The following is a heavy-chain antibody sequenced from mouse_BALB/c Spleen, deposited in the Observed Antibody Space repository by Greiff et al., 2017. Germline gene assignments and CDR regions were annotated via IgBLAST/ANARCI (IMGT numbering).Heavy chain of an antibody. J-gene: IGHJ2*01. D-gene: IGHD2-3*01. V-gene: IGHV5-17*02. Sequence: EVQGVESGGGLVQPGGSRKLSCAASGFTFSSFGMHWVRQAPEKGLEWVAYISSGSSTIYYADTVKGRFTISRDNPKNTLFLQMTSLRSEDTAMYYCARSGDDGYYGAHYFDYWGQGTTLTVSS. CDR2: ISSGSSTI. CDR3: ARSGDDGYYGAHYFDY. CDR1: GFTFSSFG.